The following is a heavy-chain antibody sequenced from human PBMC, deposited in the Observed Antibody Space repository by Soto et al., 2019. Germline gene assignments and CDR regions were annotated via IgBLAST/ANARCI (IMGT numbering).Heavy chain of an antibody. Sequence: QVQLVQSGAEVKKPGSSVKVSCKASGGTFSSYAISWVRQAPGQGLEWMGGIIPIFGTANYAQKFQGRVTITADEYTRTAYMELSSLRSEDTAVYYCARDFREQWLVRYSYYGMDVWGQGTTVTVSS. CDR3: ARDFREQWLVRYSYYGMDV. CDR1: GGTFSSYA. V-gene: IGHV1-69*01. D-gene: IGHD6-19*01. J-gene: IGHJ6*02. CDR2: IIPIFGTA.